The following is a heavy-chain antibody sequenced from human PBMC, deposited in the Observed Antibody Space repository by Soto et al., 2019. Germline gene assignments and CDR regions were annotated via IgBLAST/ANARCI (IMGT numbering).Heavy chain of an antibody. CDR3: AKGCCTCSSSRGVFDY. CDR2: ISGNGVTT. J-gene: IGHJ4*01. CDR1: EFTFGRCG. Sequence: EVQLLESGGGLVQPGGSLRLSCAASEFTFGRCGMNWVRQAPGKGLEWVAVISGNGVTTYYADSVKGRFTISRDNSKNAAYLQMNSLRARDAAKYYCAKGCCTCSSSRGVFDYLGQGALVTVSS. V-gene: IGHV3-23*01. D-gene: IGHD2-2*01.